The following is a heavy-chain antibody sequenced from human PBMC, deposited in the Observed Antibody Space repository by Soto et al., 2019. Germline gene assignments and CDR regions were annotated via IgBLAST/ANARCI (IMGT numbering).Heavy chain of an antibody. CDR1: GYNLTEFS. J-gene: IGHJ4*02. D-gene: IGHD3-10*01. CDR2: FDPEDGET. CDR3: ATRPQYEGSGVYYFDY. Sequence: QVQLVQSGAEVKKHGASVKVSCKVSGYNLTEFSLHWVRQAPGKGLEWMGGFDPEDGETLYAQKFQGRVTMTEDTSTDTAYMELSSLRSADTAVYYCATRPQYEGSGVYYFDYWGQGTLFTVSS. V-gene: IGHV1-24*01.